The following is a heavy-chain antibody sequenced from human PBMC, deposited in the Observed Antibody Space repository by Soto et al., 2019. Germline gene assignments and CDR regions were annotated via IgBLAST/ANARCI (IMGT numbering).Heavy chain of an antibody. D-gene: IGHD2-15*01. V-gene: IGHV3-23*01. Sequence: EVQLLESGGGLVQPGGSLRLSCAASGFTFSSYAMSWVRQAPGKGLEWVSAISGSGGSTYYEDSGKGRFTISRDNSKSTMYLQINSMRADDTVVYYCAKVFCLSRPNRNVPRYCGGGSAPGAFDYWGQGTLVTVSS. J-gene: IGHJ4*02. CDR1: GFTFSSYA. CDR3: AKVFCLSRPNRNVPRYCGGGSAPGAFDY. CDR2: ISGSGGST.